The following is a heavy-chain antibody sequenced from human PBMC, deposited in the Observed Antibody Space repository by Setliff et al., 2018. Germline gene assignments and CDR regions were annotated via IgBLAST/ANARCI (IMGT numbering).Heavy chain of an antibody. CDR3: ARSLGSGSYYGSRPFHSDY. CDR2: IDRSGNT. CDR1: DGSISNAY. J-gene: IGHJ4*02. D-gene: IGHD3-10*01. V-gene: IGHV4-4*07. Sequence: SETLSLTCTVSDGSISNAYWSWIRQPAGKGLEWIGHIDRSGNTNFNPSLKSRVTISGDRSKNQFSLELSSVTAADTAVYYCARSLGSGSYYGSRPFHSDYWGQGILVTVSS.